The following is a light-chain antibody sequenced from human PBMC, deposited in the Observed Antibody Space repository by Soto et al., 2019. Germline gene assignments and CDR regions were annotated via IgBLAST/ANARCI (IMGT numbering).Light chain of an antibody. V-gene: IGLV2-14*01. CDR1: SSDVGDYNY. J-gene: IGLJ2*01. Sequence: QSALTQPASVSGSPGQSITISCTGTSSDVGDYNYVSWYQQHPGKPPKLMIYDVSNRPSGVSNRFSGSKSGNTASLTISGLQAEDEADYYCSSYTSSGTLVFGGGTQLTVL. CDR2: DVS. CDR3: SSYTSSGTLV.